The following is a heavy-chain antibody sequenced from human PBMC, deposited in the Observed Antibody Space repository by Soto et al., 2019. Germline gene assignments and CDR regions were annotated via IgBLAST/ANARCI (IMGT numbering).Heavy chain of an antibody. V-gene: IGHV1-18*01. CDR3: AREFPASPTAFDY. Sequence: ASVKVSCKASGYTFTSYAMHWVRQAPGQRLEWMGWISAYNGNTNYAQKLQGRVTMTTDTSTSTAYMELRSLRSDDTAVYYCAREFPASPTAFDYWGQGTQVTVSS. CDR1: GYTFTSYA. D-gene: IGHD2-21*01. J-gene: IGHJ4*02. CDR2: ISAYNGNT.